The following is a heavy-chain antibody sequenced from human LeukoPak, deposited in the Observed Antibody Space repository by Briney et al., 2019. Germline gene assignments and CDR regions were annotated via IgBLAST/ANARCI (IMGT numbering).Heavy chain of an antibody. J-gene: IGHJ5*02. CDR3: ARDRAPENWNHGYDP. Sequence: SETLSLTCTVSGGSISSGGYYWSWIRQHPGKGLEWIGYIYYSGSTYYNPSLKSRVTISVDTSKNQFSLKLSSVTAADTAVYYCARDRAPENWNHGYDPWGQGTLVTVSS. D-gene: IGHD1-14*01. CDR1: GGSISSGGYY. V-gene: IGHV4-31*03. CDR2: IYYSGST.